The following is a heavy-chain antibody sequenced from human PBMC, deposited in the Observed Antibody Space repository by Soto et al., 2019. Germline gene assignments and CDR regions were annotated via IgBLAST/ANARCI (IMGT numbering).Heavy chain of an antibody. D-gene: IGHD1-26*01. Sequence: QVQLVESGGGAVQPGESLRLSCVASGFDFTYYAMHWVRQAPGKGLESVAVMSSDGSKIHHTDSVKGPFTISRDNSKKTPSLQMNSLRKEDTSVYFCAKDVVVGGTLGPFDSWGQGTLVSVSS. CDR2: MSSDGSKI. J-gene: IGHJ4*02. CDR1: GFDFTYYA. CDR3: AKDVVVGGTLGPFDS. V-gene: IGHV3-30*18.